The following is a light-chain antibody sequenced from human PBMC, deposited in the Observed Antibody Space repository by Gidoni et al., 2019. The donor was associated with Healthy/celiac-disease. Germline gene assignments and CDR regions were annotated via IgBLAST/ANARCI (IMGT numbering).Light chain of an antibody. J-gene: IGKJ1*01. Sequence: DIVMTQSPLSLPVTPGEPASISCRSSQSPLHSNGYNYLDCYLQKPGQSPQLLIYLGSNRASGVPDRFSGSGSGTDFTLKISRVEAEDVGVYYCRQALQTPWTFGQGTKVEIK. V-gene: IGKV2-28*01. CDR2: LGS. CDR1: QSPLHSNGYNY. CDR3: RQALQTPWT.